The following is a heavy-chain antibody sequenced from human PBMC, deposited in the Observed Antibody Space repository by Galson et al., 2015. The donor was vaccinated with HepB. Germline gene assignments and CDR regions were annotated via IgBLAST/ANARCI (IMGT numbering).Heavy chain of an antibody. CDR1: GYSFPSYW. CDR3: ARRVGAAGYYFDY. Sequence: QSGAEVKKPGESLRISCKGSGYSFPSYWISWVRQMPGKGLEWMGRIDPSDSYTNYSPSFRGHVSISADKSISTAYLQWSSLKASDTATYYCARRVGAAGYYFDYWGQGTLVTVSS. CDR2: IDPSDSYT. J-gene: IGHJ4*02. V-gene: IGHV5-10-1*01. D-gene: IGHD1-26*01.